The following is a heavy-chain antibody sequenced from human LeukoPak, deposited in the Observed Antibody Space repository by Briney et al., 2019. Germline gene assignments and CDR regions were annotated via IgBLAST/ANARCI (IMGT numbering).Heavy chain of an antibody. J-gene: IGHJ6*02. CDR3: ARDSYGMDV. CDR2: ISYDGSNK. CDR1: GFTFSSYA. Sequence: GGSLRLSCAASGFTFSSYAMHWLRQAPGKGLEWVAVISYDGSNKYYADSVKGRFTISRDNSKNTLYLQMNSLRAEETAVYYCARDSYGMDVWGQGTTVTVSS. V-gene: IGHV3-30-3*01.